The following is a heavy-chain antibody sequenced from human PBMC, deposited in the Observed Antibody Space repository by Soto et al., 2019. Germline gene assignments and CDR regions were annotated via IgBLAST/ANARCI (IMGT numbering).Heavy chain of an antibody. J-gene: IGHJ4*02. CDR2: INAASGKL. CDR3: ARPGYDAACDF. Sequence: QVRLVQSGSEVTKPGASVKISCKASGYKFTDFAIHWMRQVPGQRLEWLGWINAASGKLKSSPTFQDRVTISRDTSATTAYMELSSLRFEDTAMYFCARPGYDAACDFWGQGTLITV. V-gene: IGHV1-3*01. CDR1: GYKFTDFA. D-gene: IGHD5-12*01.